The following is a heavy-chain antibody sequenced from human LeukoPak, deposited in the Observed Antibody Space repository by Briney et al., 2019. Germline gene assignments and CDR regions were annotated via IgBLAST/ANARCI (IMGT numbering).Heavy chain of an antibody. V-gene: IGHV4-4*09. Sequence: PSETLSLTCTVSGGSFSSYYWSWIRQPPGKGLEWIGYIYTSGSTYYNPSLKSRLTMSVDTSKNQFSLKLSSVTAADTAVYYCATTELTTPLFDYWGQGTLVTVSS. CDR3: ATTELTTPLFDY. CDR2: IYTSGST. J-gene: IGHJ4*02. D-gene: IGHD4-11*01. CDR1: GGSFSSYY.